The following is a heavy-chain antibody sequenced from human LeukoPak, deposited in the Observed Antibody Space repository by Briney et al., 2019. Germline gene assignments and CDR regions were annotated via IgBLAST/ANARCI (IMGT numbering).Heavy chain of an antibody. V-gene: IGHV4-34*01. Sequence: SETLSLTCAVYGGSFSGYYWSWIRQPPGKGLEWIGEIYHSGSTNYNPSLKSRVTISVDKSKNQFSLKLSSVTAADTAVYYCAREGYSSGWSDRYFDLWGRGTLVTVSS. CDR3: AREGYSSGWSDRYFDL. J-gene: IGHJ2*01. D-gene: IGHD6-19*01. CDR2: IYHSGST. CDR1: GGSFSGYY.